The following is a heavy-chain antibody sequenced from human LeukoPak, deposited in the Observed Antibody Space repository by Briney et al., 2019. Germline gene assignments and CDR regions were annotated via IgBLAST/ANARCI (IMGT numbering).Heavy chain of an antibody. CDR2: IYYSGST. CDR1: GFTFSSYE. V-gene: IGHV4-59*01. Sequence: GSLRLSCAASGFTFSSYEMNWIRQPPGKGLEWIGYIYYSGSTNYNPSLKSRVTISVDTSKNQFSLKLSSVTAADTAVYYCARGGVGVNPTRLQHWGQGTLVTVSS. D-gene: IGHD1-26*01. CDR3: ARGGVGVNPTRLQH. J-gene: IGHJ1*01.